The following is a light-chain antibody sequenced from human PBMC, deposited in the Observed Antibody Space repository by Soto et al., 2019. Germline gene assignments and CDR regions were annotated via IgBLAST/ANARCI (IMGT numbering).Light chain of an antibody. V-gene: IGKV3-15*01. CDR3: QQYNNWPYT. Sequence: VMTQSPATGSVSPGERATPSFRASPSVSVDLAWYPQKPGQAPRLLIYVASTRATGIPARFSGSGSGTDFTLTISSLQSEDFAVYYCQQYNNWPYTFGQGTTLEIK. CDR1: PSVSVD. J-gene: IGKJ2*01. CDR2: VAS.